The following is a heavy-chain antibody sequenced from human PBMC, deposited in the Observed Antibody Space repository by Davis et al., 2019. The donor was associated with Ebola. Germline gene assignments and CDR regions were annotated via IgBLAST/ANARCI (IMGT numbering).Heavy chain of an antibody. D-gene: IGHD3-16*01. J-gene: IGHJ4*02. V-gene: IGHV4-59*11. Sequence: PGGSLRLSCTVSGVSISRHYWSWIRQPPGKRLEWIGSIYYTGNAYYNSSLASRATISVDTSKNQFSLNLRSVTAADTAVYYCVRFGRGAYWGQGTLVTVSS. CDR2: IYYTGNA. CDR1: GVSISRHY. CDR3: VRFGRGAY.